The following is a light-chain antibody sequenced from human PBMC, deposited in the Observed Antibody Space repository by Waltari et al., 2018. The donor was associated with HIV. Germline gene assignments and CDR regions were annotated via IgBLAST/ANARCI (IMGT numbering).Light chain of an antibody. CDR1: ISDLGLYDF. J-gene: IGLJ3*02. CDR2: GVS. Sequence: QSALAQPTSVAGSPGQSIPISCTGSISDLGLYDFVPWYQQYPDKAPRLLIYGVSSRPSGISDRFSAFKSGNTATLTISGLQAEDEADYYCSSLTLTHSVLFGGGTRLTVL. V-gene: IGLV2-14*03. CDR3: SSLTLTHSVL.